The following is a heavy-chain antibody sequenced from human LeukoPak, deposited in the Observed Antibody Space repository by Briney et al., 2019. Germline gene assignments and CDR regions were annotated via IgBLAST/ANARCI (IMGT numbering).Heavy chain of an antibody. CDR1: GYSISSGYY. J-gene: IGHJ4*02. D-gene: IGHD5-18*01. V-gene: IGHV4-38-2*01. CDR3: ARVGGYSYGNYYFNY. CDR2: ISHSGST. Sequence: PSETLSLTCAVSGYSISSGYYWGWIRQPPGEGLDWIGSISHSGSTYYNPSLRSRVTISIDTSKNQFSLRLNSVTATDTAVYYCARVGGYSYGNYYFNYWGQGTLVTVSS.